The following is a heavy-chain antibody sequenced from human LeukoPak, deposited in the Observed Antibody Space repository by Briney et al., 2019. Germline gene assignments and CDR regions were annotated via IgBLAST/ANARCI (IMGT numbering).Heavy chain of an antibody. CDR1: GGPISSYY. CDR3: ARHRGVVTAPLDAFDI. CDR2: IYYSGST. J-gene: IGHJ3*02. D-gene: IGHD2-21*02. Sequence: SETLSLTCTVSGGPISSYYWSWIRQPPGKGLEWIGYIYYSGSTNYNPSLKSRVTISVDTSKNQFSLKLSSVTAADTAVYYCARHRGVVTAPLDAFDIWGQGTMVTVSS. V-gene: IGHV4-59*08.